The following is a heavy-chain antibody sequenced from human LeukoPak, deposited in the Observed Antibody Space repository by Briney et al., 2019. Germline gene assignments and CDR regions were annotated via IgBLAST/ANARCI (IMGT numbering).Heavy chain of an antibody. J-gene: IGHJ4*02. CDR1: GGSISSGSYY. CDR2: IYYSGST. Sequence: SETLSLTCTVSGGSISSGSYYWSWIRQPAGKGLEWIGYIYYSGSTNYNPSLKSRVTISVDTSKNQFSLKLSSVTAADMAVYYCARQWSGLDYWGQGTLVTVSS. CDR3: ARQWSGLDY. D-gene: IGHD2-15*01. V-gene: IGHV4-61*10.